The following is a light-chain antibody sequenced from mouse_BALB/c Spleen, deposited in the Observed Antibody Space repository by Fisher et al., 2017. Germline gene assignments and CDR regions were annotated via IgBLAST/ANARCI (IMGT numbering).Light chain of an antibody. CDR2: STS. CDR1: SSVSSSY. CDR3: QQWSSNPYT. V-gene: IGKV4-57-1*01. J-gene: IGKJ2*01. Sequence: DIVMTQTPAIMSASPGEKVTMTCRASSSVSSSYLHWYQQKSGASPKLWIYSTSNLASGVPARFSGSGSGTSYSLTISRMEAEDAATYYCQQWSSNPYTFGGGTKLEIK.